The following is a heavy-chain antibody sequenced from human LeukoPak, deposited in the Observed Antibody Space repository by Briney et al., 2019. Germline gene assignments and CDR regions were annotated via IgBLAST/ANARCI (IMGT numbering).Heavy chain of an antibody. CDR1: GYPFTTYY. CDR2: INPSGGDT. CDR3: ARNQILDRLLYPYDAFDI. V-gene: IGHV1-46*01. Sequence: ASVKVSCKASGYPFTTYYMSWVRQAPGQGLEWMGIINPSGGDTKYAQKFQGRVAMTRDTSTSTVYMQLSGLTSEDTAVYYCARNQILDRLLYPYDAFDIWGQGTIVTVSS. D-gene: IGHD3/OR15-3a*01. J-gene: IGHJ3*02.